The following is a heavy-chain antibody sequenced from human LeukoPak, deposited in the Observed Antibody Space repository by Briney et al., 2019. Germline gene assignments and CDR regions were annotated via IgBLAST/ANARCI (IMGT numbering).Heavy chain of an antibody. D-gene: IGHD1-26*01. CDR1: GGTFSSYA. CDR2: IIPIFGTA. CDR3: ANSGSYPDAFDI. V-gene: IGHV1-69*05. J-gene: IGHJ3*02. Sequence: ASVKVSCKASGGTFSSYAISWVRQAPGQGLELMGGIIPIFGTANYAQKFQGRVTITTDESTSTAYMELSSLRSEDTAVYYCANSGSYPDAFDIWGQGTMVTVSS.